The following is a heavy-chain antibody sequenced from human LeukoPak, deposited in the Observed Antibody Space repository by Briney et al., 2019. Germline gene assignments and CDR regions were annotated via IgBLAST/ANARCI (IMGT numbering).Heavy chain of an antibody. CDR3: ARDHSSGWYVFDY. CDR1: GGSISSSNW. Sequence: NPSGTLSLTCAVSGGSISSSNWWSWVRQPPGKGLEWIGYIYYSGSTYYNPSLKSRVTISVDTSKNQFSLKLSSVTAADTAVYYCARDHSSGWYVFDYWGQGTLVTVSS. D-gene: IGHD6-19*01. CDR2: IYYSGST. V-gene: IGHV4-4*02. J-gene: IGHJ4*02.